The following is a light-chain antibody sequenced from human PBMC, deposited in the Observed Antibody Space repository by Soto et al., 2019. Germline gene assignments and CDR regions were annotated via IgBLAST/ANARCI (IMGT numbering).Light chain of an antibody. CDR3: SSYAGTNKV. J-gene: IGLJ3*02. CDR1: SGDVGGHNF. Sequence: QPVLTQPPSASGSPGQSVTISCTGTSGDVGGHNFVSWYQFHPGKAPKLIIYEVSKRPSGVPNRFSGSKSDNTASLTVSGLQAEDEADYFCSSYAGTNKVFGGGTKVTVL. CDR2: EVS. V-gene: IGLV2-8*01.